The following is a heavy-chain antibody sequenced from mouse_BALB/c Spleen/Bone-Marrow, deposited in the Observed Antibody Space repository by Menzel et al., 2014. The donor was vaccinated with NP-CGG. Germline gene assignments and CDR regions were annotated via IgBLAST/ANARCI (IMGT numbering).Heavy chain of an antibody. CDR3: ARGRLHYFDY. Sequence: DLVKPGASVNLSCKASGYTFTSYWINWIKQRPRQGLEWIGRIAPGSAGTNYNEMFKGKATLTVDKSSSTAYIQLSSLSSDDSAVYFSARGRLHYFDYWGQGTTLTVSS. CDR1: GYTFTSYW. CDR2: IAPGSAGT. V-gene: IGHV1S41*01. J-gene: IGHJ2*01.